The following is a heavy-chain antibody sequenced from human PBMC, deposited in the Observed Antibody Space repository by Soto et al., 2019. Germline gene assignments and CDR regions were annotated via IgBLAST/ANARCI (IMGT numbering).Heavy chain of an antibody. J-gene: IGHJ5*02. Sequence: QVQLVASGGGLVQPERSLRLSCAASGFTFRNHGMHWVRQAPGKGLEWVAAIWYDESHAFYADSVKGRFSISRDNAKTTLYLQINSLRAEDTAMYYCARDRSEFARLFDRWGQGTLVTVSS. D-gene: IGHD2-21*01. CDR2: IWYDESHA. CDR1: GFTFRNHG. V-gene: IGHV3-33*01. CDR3: ARDRSEFARLFDR.